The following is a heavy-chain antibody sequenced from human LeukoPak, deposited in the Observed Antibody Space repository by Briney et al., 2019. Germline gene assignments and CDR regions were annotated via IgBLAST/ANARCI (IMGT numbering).Heavy chain of an antibody. J-gene: IGHJ4*02. V-gene: IGHV4-39*01. CDR3: ARRVDYGDYVDY. CDR2: IYYSRST. Sequence: SETLSLTCTVSGGSISSSSYYWGWIRQPPGKGLEWIGSIYYSRSTYYNPSLKSRVTISVDTSKNQFSLKLSSVTAADTAVYYCARRVDYGDYVDYWGQGTLVTVSS. D-gene: IGHD4-17*01. CDR1: GGSISSSSYY.